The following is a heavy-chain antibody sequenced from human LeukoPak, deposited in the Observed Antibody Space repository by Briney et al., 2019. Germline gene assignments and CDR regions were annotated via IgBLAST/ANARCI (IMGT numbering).Heavy chain of an antibody. CDR3: ARVTGYMTEDYFDY. CDR1: GGSISSSSYY. V-gene: IGHV4-61*01. D-gene: IGHD6-13*01. Sequence: KPSETLSLTCTVSGGSISSSSYYWSWIRQPPGKGLEWIGYIYYSGSTNYNPSLKSRVTISVDTSKNQFSLRLSSVTAADTAVYYCARVTGYMTEDYFDYWGQGTLITVSS. CDR2: IYYSGST. J-gene: IGHJ4*02.